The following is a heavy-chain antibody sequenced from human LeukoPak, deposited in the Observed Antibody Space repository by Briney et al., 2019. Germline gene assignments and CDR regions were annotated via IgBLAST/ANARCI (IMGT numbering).Heavy chain of an antibody. J-gene: IGHJ5*02. Sequence: GGSLRLSCAASGFTFSSYAMHWVRQAPGKGLEWVAVISYDGSNKYYADSVKGRFTISRDNSKNTLYLQMNSLRAEDTAVYYCARERVEMATITLDPWGQGTLVTVSS. CDR2: ISYDGSNK. CDR1: GFTFSSYA. D-gene: IGHD5-24*01. V-gene: IGHV3-30*04. CDR3: ARERVEMATITLDP.